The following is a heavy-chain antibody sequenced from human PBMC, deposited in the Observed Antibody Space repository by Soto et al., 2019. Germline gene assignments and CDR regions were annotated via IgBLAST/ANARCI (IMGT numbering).Heavy chain of an antibody. V-gene: IGHV3-23*01. D-gene: IGHD2-8*01. CDR3: VSWVSPHFDY. CDR2: IAPIGYST. CDR1: GLTFRNHA. Sequence: EVQLLESGGGLVQPGGSLRLSCAVSGLTFRNHAMSWVRHAPGKGLEWVSTIAPIGYSTHYAGSVEGRFTISRDDSKSTLDLQMNSLRADDTAVYYCVSWVSPHFDYWGQGTLVSVSS. J-gene: IGHJ4*02.